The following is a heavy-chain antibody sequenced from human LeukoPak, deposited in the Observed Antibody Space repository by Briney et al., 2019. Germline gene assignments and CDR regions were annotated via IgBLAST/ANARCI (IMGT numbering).Heavy chain of an antibody. CDR3: ARSPEYSSGFDY. Sequence: GGSLRLSCAASGFTVSRNYMSWVRQAPGKGLEWVSVIYSGGSTYYADSVKGRFTISRDNSKNTLYLQMNSLRAEDTAVYYCARSPEYSSGFDYWGQGTLVTVSS. J-gene: IGHJ4*02. V-gene: IGHV3-53*01. D-gene: IGHD6-19*01. CDR2: IYSGGST. CDR1: GFTVSRNY.